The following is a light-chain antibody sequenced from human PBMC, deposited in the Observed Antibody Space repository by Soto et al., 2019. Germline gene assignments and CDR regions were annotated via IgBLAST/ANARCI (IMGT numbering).Light chain of an antibody. CDR3: LQDYNYPWT. CDR1: QGIRNE. Sequence: AIQMTQSPSSLSASVGDRVPITCRASQGIRNELGWYQQKTGKAPKLLIYAASTLQSGVPSRFSGSGSGTDFTLTISSLQPEDFATYYGLQDYNYPWTFGQGTKVEIK. CDR2: AAS. J-gene: IGKJ1*01. V-gene: IGKV1-6*01.